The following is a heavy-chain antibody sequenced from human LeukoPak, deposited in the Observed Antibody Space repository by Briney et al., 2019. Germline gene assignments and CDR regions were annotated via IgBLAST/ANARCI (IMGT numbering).Heavy chain of an antibody. CDR3: ARDDYGGNFIDY. J-gene: IGHJ4*02. Sequence: SETLSLTCAVYGGSFSGYYWSWIRQPPGKGLEWIGEINHSGSTNYNPSLKSRVTISVDTSKNQFSLKLSSVTAADTAVYYCARDDYGGNFIDYWGQGTLVTVSS. D-gene: IGHD4-23*01. CDR2: INHSGST. V-gene: IGHV4-34*01. CDR1: GGSFSGYY.